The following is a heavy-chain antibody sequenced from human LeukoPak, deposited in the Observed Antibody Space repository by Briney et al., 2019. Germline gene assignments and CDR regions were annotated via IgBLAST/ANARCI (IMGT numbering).Heavy chain of an antibody. CDR1: GYTFTGYY. J-gene: IGHJ3*02. Sequence: ASVKVSCKASGYTFTGYYMHWVRQAPGQGLEWMGWINPNSGGTNYAQKFQGRVTMTRDTSISTVYMELSRLTSDDTAIYYCARDYYDRRGGAFDIWGQGTMVTVSS. CDR2: INPNSGGT. V-gene: IGHV1-2*02. D-gene: IGHD3-22*01. CDR3: ARDYYDRRGGAFDI.